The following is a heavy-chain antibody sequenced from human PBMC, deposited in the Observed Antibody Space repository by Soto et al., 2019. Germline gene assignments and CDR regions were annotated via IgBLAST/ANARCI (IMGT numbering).Heavy chain of an antibody. Sequence: EVQLLESGGGLVQPGGSMRLSCAASGFTFSTYTMGWVRQAPGKGLEWVSSVSGRGGNTYYADSVKGRFTISRDNSKDTLSLQMHSLRAEDTAVYYCAKDRGGFAKGWEYFDFWGQGVRVTVSS. CDR2: VSGRGGNT. CDR1: GFTFSTYT. V-gene: IGHV3-23*01. CDR3: AKDRGGFAKGWEYFDF. J-gene: IGHJ4*02. D-gene: IGHD6-19*01.